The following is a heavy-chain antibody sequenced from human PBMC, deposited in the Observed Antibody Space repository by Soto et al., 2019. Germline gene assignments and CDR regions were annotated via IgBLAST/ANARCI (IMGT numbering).Heavy chain of an antibody. CDR1: GGSISSDGDYYR. V-gene: IGHV4-31*03. J-gene: IGHJ4*02. CDR2: IYDSGSP. CDR3: ARVRENYFDS. Sequence: QMQLQESGPGLVSPSQTLSLTCTVSGGSISSDGDYYRWSWIRQHPGKSLEWIGYIYDSGSPYYLPPLESRVTVSVDTSKNQFSLKLSSLTAADTAVHYCARVRENYFDSWGQGILVTVSS.